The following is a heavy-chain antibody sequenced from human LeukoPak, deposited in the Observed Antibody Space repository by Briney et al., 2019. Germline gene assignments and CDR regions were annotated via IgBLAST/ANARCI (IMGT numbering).Heavy chain of an antibody. Sequence: SETLSLTCTVSGGSISSYYWSWIRQPAGKGLEWIGRIYTSGSTNYNPSLKSRVTMSVDTSKNQFALKLSAVTAADTAVYYCARLKFYDSTGYSPGHYMDVWGKGTTVTVSS. D-gene: IGHD3-22*01. CDR3: ARLKFYDSTGYSPGHYMDV. J-gene: IGHJ6*03. CDR1: GGSISSYY. V-gene: IGHV4-4*07. CDR2: IYTSGST.